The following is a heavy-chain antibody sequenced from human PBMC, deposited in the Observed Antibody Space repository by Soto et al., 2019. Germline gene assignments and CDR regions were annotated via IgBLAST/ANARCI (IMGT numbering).Heavy chain of an antibody. J-gene: IGHJ4*02. CDR3: ATQVVPAATIDY. V-gene: IGHV1-18*01. CDR2: ISAYNGNT. D-gene: IGHD2-2*01. Sequence: ASVKVSCKASVYTFTNYGISWVRQAPGQGLEWMGWISAYNGNTKYTQKLQGRVTMTAETSTSTAYMELRSLRSDDTAVYYCATQVVPAATIDYWGKGTLVTVSS. CDR1: VYTFTNYG.